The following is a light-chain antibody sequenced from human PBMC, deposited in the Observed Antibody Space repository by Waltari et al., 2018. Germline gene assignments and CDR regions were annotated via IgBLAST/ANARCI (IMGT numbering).Light chain of an antibody. Sequence: DIVMTQSPDSLAVSLGERATIHSTSSQSLLWSFNNNNYLAWYQQKPGQPPKLLIHWASTREAGVPDRFSGSGSGADFTLTISSLQAEDVAVYYCQQYYSTPPTFGQGTKLEIK. V-gene: IGKV4-1*01. CDR2: WAS. CDR3: QQYYSTPPT. J-gene: IGKJ2*01. CDR1: QSLLWSFNNNNY.